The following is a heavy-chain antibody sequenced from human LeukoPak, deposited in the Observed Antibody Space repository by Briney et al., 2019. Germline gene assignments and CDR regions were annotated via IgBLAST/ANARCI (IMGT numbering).Heavy chain of an antibody. CDR3: ARISAGRYGMDV. D-gene: IGHD6-6*01. J-gene: IGHJ6*02. V-gene: IGHV4-31*03. Sequence: SQTLSLTCTVSGGSVTSGGYYWSWIRQHPGKGLEWIGHVYYTGSTYYNPSLKSRVTISPDTSKNQFSLKVSSVTAADTAVYYCARISAGRYGMDVWGQGTTVTVSS. CDR1: GGSVTSGGYY. CDR2: VYYTGST.